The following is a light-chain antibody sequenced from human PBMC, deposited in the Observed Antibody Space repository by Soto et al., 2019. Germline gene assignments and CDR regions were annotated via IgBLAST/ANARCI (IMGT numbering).Light chain of an antibody. CDR1: QTISCW. V-gene: IGKV1-39*01. J-gene: IGKJ1*01. Sequence: DIQMTQSPSTLSGSVGDRVTITCRASQTISCWLAWYQQKPGKAPKLLNYAASNLQSGVPSRFSGSGSGTDFTFIISSLQPEDSATYYCQQTYSTPGWTFGQGTKVDIK. CDR2: AAS. CDR3: QQTYSTPGWT.